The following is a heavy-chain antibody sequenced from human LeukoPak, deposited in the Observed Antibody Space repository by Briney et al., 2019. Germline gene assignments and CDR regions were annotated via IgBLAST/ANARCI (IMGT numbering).Heavy chain of an antibody. D-gene: IGHD5/OR15-5a*01. J-gene: IGHJ4*02. Sequence: GVSLRLSCAASGFTFSDAWMSWVRQAPGKGLEWVGRIKSKTDGGTIDYAAPVKGRFTISRDDSKNTLYLQMNSLKTEDTAVYYCSTEESVYGDWGQGTLVTVSS. CDR2: IKSKTDGGTI. CDR3: STEESVYGD. V-gene: IGHV3-15*01. CDR1: GFTFSDAW.